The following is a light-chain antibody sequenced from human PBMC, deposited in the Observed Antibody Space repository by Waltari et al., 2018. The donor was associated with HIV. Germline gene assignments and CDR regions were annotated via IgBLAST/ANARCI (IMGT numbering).Light chain of an antibody. Sequence: QSALAQPASVSGSPGQSITISCTGTSSDVGRYNFVSWYQQHPGKAPKLMIYEVSNRPSGVSYRFAGSKSGNTASLTISWLQAEDDADYYCSSYTNTTTLVLFGGGTKLTVL. CDR1: SSDVGRYNF. V-gene: IGLV2-14*01. CDR2: EVS. CDR3: SSYTNTTTLVL. J-gene: IGLJ2*01.